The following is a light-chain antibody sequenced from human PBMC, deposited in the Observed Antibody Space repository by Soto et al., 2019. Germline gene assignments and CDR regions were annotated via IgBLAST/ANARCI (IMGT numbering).Light chain of an antibody. CDR2: DAS. J-gene: IGKJ1*01. V-gene: IGKV1D-13*01. CDR3: EQYNNYST. Sequence: IRLTESPSSLSASVGDRVTITCRASQGVSSALAWYPHKPGKAPKLLIYDASSLESGVPSRFSGSGSGTEFTLTISSLQPDDFATYYCEQYNNYSTFGQGTKADI. CDR1: QGVSSA.